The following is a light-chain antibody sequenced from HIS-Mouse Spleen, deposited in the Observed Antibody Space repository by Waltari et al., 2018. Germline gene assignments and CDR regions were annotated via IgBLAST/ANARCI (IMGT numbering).Light chain of an antibody. J-gene: IGLJ2*01. CDR2: YDD. CDR1: SSNLGSHA. Sequence: QSVLTQPPSVSEAPRQRVTISCSGSSSNLGSHAVNWYQQLPGKAPKLLIYYDDLLPSGVSDRFSGSKSGTSASLAISGLQSEDEADYYCAAWDDSLNGPVFGGGTKLTVL. V-gene: IGLV1-36*01. CDR3: AAWDDSLNGPV.